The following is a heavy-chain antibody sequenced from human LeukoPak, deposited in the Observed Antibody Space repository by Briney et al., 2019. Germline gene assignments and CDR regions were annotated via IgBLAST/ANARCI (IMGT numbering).Heavy chain of an antibody. CDR3: AKGSGSGWYGWFAP. D-gene: IGHD6-19*01. CDR1: GFSFSDYA. Sequence: GESLRLSCAASGFSFSDYAMYWVRQAPGKGLEWVSTIDASGGATYYADSVEGRFTISRDNSKNTFYLQMNSLRAEDTAVNYCAKGSGSGWYGWFAPWGQGTLVTVSS. V-gene: IGHV3-23*01. J-gene: IGHJ5*02. CDR2: IDASGGAT.